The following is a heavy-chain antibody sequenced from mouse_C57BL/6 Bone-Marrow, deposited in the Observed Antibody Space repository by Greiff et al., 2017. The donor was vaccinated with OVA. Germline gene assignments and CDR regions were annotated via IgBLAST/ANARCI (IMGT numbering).Heavy chain of an antibody. D-gene: IGHD1-1*01. Sequence: QVQLQQPGAELVRPGTSVKLSCKASGYTFTNYWMHWVKQRPGQGLEWIGVIAPSDNYINYNQKFKGRATLTVDTSSSTAYMHLSSLTSEDSAVYYCAHYGSRLYLHYWGQGTSLTVSS. CDR2: IAPSDNYI. V-gene: IGHV1-59*01. CDR3: AHYGSRLYLHY. CDR1: GYTFTNYW. J-gene: IGHJ2*02.